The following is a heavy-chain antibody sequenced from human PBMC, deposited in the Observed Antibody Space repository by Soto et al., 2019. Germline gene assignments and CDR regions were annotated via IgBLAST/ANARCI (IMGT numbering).Heavy chain of an antibody. CDR3: AREEGSSGWYVDDAFDI. V-gene: IGHV1-3*01. D-gene: IGHD6-19*01. CDR1: GYTFTSYA. CDR2: INAGNGNT. J-gene: IGHJ3*02. Sequence: ASVTVSCKASGYTFTSYAMHWVRQAPGQRLEWMGWINAGNGNTKYSQKFQGRVTMTTDTSTSTAYMELRSLRSDDTAVYYCAREEGSSGWYVDDAFDIWGQGTMVTVSS.